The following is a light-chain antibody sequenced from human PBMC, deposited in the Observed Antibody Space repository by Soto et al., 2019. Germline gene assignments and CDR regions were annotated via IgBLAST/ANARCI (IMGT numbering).Light chain of an antibody. Sequence: DIVMTQSPDSLAVSLGERATINCKSSQSVLYSSNSKNYLAWYQQKPGQPPKLLIYWASTRESVVPDRFSGGGSATDFTLTISSLQAEDVAVYFCQQYYSTPQTFGQGTKVEIK. V-gene: IGKV4-1*01. CDR3: QQYYSTPQT. CDR2: WAS. CDR1: QSVLYSSNSKNY. J-gene: IGKJ1*01.